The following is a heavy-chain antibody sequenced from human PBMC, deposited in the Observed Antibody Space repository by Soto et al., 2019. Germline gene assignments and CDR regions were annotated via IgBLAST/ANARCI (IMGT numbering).Heavy chain of an antibody. Sequence: GESLKISCAASGFTFSSYAMSWVRQAPGKGLEWVSAISGSGGSTYYADSVKGRFTISRDNSKNTLYLQMNSLRAEDTAVYYCAKDLHYDILTGYLAPLGYWGQGTLVTVSS. CDR1: GFTFSSYA. V-gene: IGHV3-23*01. J-gene: IGHJ4*02. CDR2: ISGSGGST. CDR3: AKDLHYDILTGYLAPLGY. D-gene: IGHD3-9*01.